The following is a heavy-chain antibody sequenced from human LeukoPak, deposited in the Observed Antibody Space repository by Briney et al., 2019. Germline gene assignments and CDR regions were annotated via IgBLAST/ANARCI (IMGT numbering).Heavy chain of an antibody. D-gene: IGHD3-22*01. V-gene: IGHV1-69*06. J-gene: IGHJ4*02. Sequence: EASVKVSCKASGGTFSSYAISWVRQAPGQGFEWMGGIIPIFGTANYAQKFQGRVTITADKPTSTAYMELSSLRSEDTAVYYCARDQYYDSSGYGSWGQGTLVTVSS. CDR2: IIPIFGTA. CDR3: ARDQYYDSSGYGS. CDR1: GGTFSSYA.